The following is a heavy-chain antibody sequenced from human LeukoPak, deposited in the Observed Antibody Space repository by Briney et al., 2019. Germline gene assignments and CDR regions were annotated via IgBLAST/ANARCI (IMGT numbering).Heavy chain of an antibody. CDR2: ISSNGGST. V-gene: IGHV3-64D*06. CDR3: VKGSNDYVWGSYRLSPFEY. D-gene: IGHD3-16*02. Sequence: PGGSLRLSCSASGFTFSSYAMHWVRQAPGKGLEYVSAISSNGGSTYYADSVKGRFTISRDNSKNTLYLQMSSLRAEDTAVYYCVKGSNDYVWGSYRLSPFEYWGQGTLVTVSS. CDR1: GFTFSSYA. J-gene: IGHJ4*02.